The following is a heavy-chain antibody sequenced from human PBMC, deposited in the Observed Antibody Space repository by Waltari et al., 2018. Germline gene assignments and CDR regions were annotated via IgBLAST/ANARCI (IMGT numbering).Heavy chain of an antibody. D-gene: IGHD2-15*01. J-gene: IGHJ4*02. CDR2: IIPILGIA. V-gene: IGHV1-69*04. CDR1: GGPFSSYA. CDR3: ASYACSGGSCQYYFDY. Sequence: QVQLVQSGAEVKKPGSSVKVSCTASGGPFSSYANSWVREAPGQGLEWMGRIIPILGIANYAQKFQGRVTITADESTSTAYMELSSLRSEDTAVYYCASYACSGGSCQYYFDYWGQGTLVTVSS.